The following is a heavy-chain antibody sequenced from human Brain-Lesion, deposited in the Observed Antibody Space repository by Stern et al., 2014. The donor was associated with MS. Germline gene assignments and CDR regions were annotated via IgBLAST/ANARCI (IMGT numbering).Heavy chain of an antibody. CDR2: ILTSGSP. Sequence: QVQLVESGPGLVKPSQTLSLSCTVSGGSISSGGYYWSWIRQPAGKGLEWIGRILTSGSPSYNPSLKSRVTISIDTSKTQFSLRLTSMTAADTAVYYCARGRVVPGFQYYATDVWGQGTTVIVSS. CDR3: ARGRVVPGFQYYATDV. V-gene: IGHV4-61*02. J-gene: IGHJ6*02. CDR1: GGSISSGGYY. D-gene: IGHD2-2*01.